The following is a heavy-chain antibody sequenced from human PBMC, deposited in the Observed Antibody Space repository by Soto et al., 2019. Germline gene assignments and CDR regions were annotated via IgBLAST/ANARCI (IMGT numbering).Heavy chain of an antibody. Sequence: PGGSLRFSCAASGFTFSSYGIHWVRQAPGKGLEWVAVISYDGSNKYYADSVKGRFTISRDNSKNTLYLQMNSLRAEDTAVYYCARARLDSSSWLFDPWGQGTLVTVSS. J-gene: IGHJ5*02. CDR3: ARARLDSSSWLFDP. CDR2: ISYDGSNK. D-gene: IGHD6-13*01. CDR1: GFTFSSYG. V-gene: IGHV3-30*03.